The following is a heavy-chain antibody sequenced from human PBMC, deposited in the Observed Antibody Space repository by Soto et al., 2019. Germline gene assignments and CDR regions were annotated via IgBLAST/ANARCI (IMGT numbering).Heavy chain of an antibody. Sequence: QGQLVQSGVEVKKPGASVKVSCSASGNTFTNFGVTWVRQAPGQGLEWMGWISPYTDDPSYAQKFQGRVTMTIDTSTITAYVDVRSLTSDDTAVYYCARVIPGAGAWFHPWGQGTLVTVSS. J-gene: IGHJ5*02. CDR1: GNTFTNFG. CDR3: ARVIPGAGAWFHP. V-gene: IGHV1-18*01. D-gene: IGHD2-2*02. CDR2: ISPYTDDP.